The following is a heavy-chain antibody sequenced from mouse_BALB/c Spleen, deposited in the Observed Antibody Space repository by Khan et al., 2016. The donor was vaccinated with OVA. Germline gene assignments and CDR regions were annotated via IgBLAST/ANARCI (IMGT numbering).Heavy chain of an antibody. Sequence: EVMLVASGGDLVKPGGSLKLSCAASGFIFSAFRMSWVRPTPAPCLEWVATIRSDGEYNFYPASVKGRFNISSDNTYNTLYLPMSSLRSEDTAMCYWASHVTGSGAYWGQGALVTVSS. CDR1: GFIFSAFR. D-gene: IGHD4-1*01. J-gene: IGHJ3*01. CDR2: IRSDGEYN. CDR3: ASHVTGSGAY. V-gene: IGHV5-6*01.